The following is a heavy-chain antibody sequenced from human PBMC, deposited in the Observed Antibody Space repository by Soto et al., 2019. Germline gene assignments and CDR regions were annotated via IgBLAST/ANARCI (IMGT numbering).Heavy chain of an antibody. D-gene: IGHD2-2*01. V-gene: IGHV1-18*01. CDR3: ARVVGYCSSTSCYRNWFDP. CDR1: GYTFTSYG. J-gene: IGHJ5*02. Sequence: QVQLVQSGAEVKKPGASVKVSCKASGYTFTSYGISWVRQAPGQGLEWMGWISAYNGNTNYAQKLQGRVTMTTDTSTSPAYMELRSLRSDDTAVYYCARVVGYCSSTSCYRNWFDPWGQGTLVTVSS. CDR2: ISAYNGNT.